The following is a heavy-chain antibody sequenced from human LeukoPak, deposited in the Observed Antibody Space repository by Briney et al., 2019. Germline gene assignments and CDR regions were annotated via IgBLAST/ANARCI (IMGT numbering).Heavy chain of an antibody. CDR1: GFTFSSYG. V-gene: IGHV3-30*18. CDR3: AKDRVMCSSTSCYGMGYFDY. J-gene: IGHJ4*02. Sequence: GGSLRLSCAASGFTFSSYGMHWVRQAPGKGLEWVAVISYDGSNKYYADSVKGRFTISRDNSKNTLYLQMNSLRAEDTAVYYCAKDRVMCSSTSCYGMGYFDYWGQGTLVTVSS. CDR2: ISYDGSNK. D-gene: IGHD2-2*01.